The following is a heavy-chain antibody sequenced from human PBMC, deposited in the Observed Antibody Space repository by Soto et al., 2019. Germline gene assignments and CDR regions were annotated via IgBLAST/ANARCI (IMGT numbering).Heavy chain of an antibody. CDR3: ACLYNWNGWSDY. D-gene: IGHD1-20*01. CDR1: GVSITSYY. V-gene: IGHV4-4*07. CDR2: IYSSGST. J-gene: IGHJ4*02. Sequence: QVQLQESGPGLVKPSETLSLTCTVSGVSITSYYWSWIRQPAGKGLEWIGRIYSSGSTNYNPSPNSRVTMSIDTSKNQFSLKLSSVTAADTAVYYCACLYNWNGWSDYWGQGTLVTVSS.